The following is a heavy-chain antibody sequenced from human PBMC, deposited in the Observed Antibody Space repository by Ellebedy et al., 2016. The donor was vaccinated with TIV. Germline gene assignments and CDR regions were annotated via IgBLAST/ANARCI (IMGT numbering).Heavy chain of an antibody. D-gene: IGHD1-26*01. CDR2: IYHSGSS. CDR3: ARVNLSADRVGPWFDP. V-gene: IGHV4-38-2*01. Sequence: MPSETLSLTCDVSGYAISSGYYWGWIRQPPGKGLESIGSIYHSGSSYYNPSLESRVTISLDSSKNQFSLKLTSVTAADTAVYYCARVNLSADRVGPWFDPWGQGTLVTVSS. J-gene: IGHJ5*02. CDR1: GYAISSGYY.